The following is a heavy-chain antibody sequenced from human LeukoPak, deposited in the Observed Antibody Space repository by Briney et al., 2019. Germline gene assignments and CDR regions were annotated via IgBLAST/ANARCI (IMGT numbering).Heavy chain of an antibody. D-gene: IGHD3-22*01. V-gene: IGHV1-24*01. CDR2: FDPEDGET. CDR1: GYTLTELS. J-gene: IGHJ4*02. CDR3: ATGHVYDSSGYYQFDY. Sequence: ASVKVSCKVSGYTLTELSMHWVRQAPGKGLEWMGGFDPEDGETIYAQKFQGRATMTEDTSTDTAYMELSSLRSEDTAVYYCATGHVYDSSGYYQFDYWGQGTLVTVSS.